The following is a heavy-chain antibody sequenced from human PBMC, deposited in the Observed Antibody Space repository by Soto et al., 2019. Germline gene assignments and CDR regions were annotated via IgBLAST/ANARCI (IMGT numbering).Heavy chain of an antibody. CDR2: ISAYNGNT. CDR3: ARDTYYYDSSGYDAFDI. Sequence: ASVKVSCKASGYTFTSYGSGWVRQAPGQGLEWMGWISAYNGNTNYAQKLQGRVTMTTDTSTSTAYMELRSLRSDDTAVYYCARDTYYYDSSGYDAFDIWGQGTMVTVS. D-gene: IGHD3-22*01. J-gene: IGHJ3*02. V-gene: IGHV1-18*01. CDR1: GYTFTSYG.